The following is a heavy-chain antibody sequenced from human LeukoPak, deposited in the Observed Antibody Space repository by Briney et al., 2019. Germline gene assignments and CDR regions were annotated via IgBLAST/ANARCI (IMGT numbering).Heavy chain of an antibody. CDR1: GGSISSYY. Sequence: PSETLSLTCTVSGGSISSYYWSWIRQPPGKGLEWIGYIYYSGSTNYNPSLKSRVTISVDTSKNQFSLKLSSVTAADTAVYYCARVPIVVVPAAMEEGHYYYYHGMDVWGKGTTVTVSS. CDR2: IYYSGST. V-gene: IGHV4-59*01. J-gene: IGHJ6*04. D-gene: IGHD2-2*01. CDR3: ARVPIVVVPAAMEEGHYYYYHGMDV.